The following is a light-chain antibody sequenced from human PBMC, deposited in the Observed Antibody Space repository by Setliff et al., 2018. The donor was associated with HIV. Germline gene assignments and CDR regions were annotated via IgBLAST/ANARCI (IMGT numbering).Light chain of an antibody. CDR3: SSYASSNTLP. V-gene: IGLV1-51*01. CDR1: SPNIGNNY. J-gene: IGLJ1*01. Sequence: QSVLTQSPSVSAAPGQKVTISCSGSSPNIGNNYVSWYQQLPGTAPKLLIFNNNKRPSGIPDRFSGSKSGNTASLTISGLQAEDEADYYCSSYASSNTLPFGTGTKSPS. CDR2: NNN.